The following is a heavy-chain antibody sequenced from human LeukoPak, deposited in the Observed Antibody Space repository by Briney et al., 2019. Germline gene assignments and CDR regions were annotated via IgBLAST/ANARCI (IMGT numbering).Heavy chain of an antibody. CDR2: IASSGRNT. Sequence: PGGSLRLSCAASGFNFNDAAMTWVRQAPGKGLEWVSLIASSGRNTYYTDSVRGRFTIYRDNSKKTLSLQMNSLRVEDTAIYYCAKDIQLSAWGLGTMVTVSS. CDR1: GFNFNDAA. J-gene: IGHJ3*01. D-gene: IGHD5-24*01. V-gene: IGHV3-23*01. CDR3: AKDIQLSA.